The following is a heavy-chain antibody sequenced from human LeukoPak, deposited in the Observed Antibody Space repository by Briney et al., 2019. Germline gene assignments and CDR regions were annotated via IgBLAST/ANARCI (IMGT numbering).Heavy chain of an antibody. CDR2: IKQDATEQ. Sequence: GGSLRLSCAASGFTFSSYWMSWVRQAPGKGLEWVANIKQDATEQYYVESAKGRFTISRDNTKNSLYLQVNSLRAEDTAVYYCARFHYCSSTNCYPRHLDYWGQGTLVTVSS. CDR1: GFTFSSYW. J-gene: IGHJ4*02. D-gene: IGHD2-2*01. CDR3: ARFHYCSSTNCYPRHLDY. V-gene: IGHV3-7*01.